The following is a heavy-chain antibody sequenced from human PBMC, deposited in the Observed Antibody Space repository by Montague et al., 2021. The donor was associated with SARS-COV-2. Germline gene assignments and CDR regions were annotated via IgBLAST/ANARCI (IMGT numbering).Heavy chain of an antibody. J-gene: IGHJ4*02. CDR3: ARVFPRWLQFDPYFDY. D-gene: IGHD5-24*01. CDR2: IYYSGST. Sequence: SETLSLTCTVSGGSISSYYWSWIRQPPGKGLEWIGYIYYSGSTNXXPSLKSRVTISVDTSKNQFSLKLSSVTAADTAVYYCARVFPRWLQFDPYFDYWSQGTLVTVSS. CDR1: GGSISSYY. V-gene: IGHV4-59*01.